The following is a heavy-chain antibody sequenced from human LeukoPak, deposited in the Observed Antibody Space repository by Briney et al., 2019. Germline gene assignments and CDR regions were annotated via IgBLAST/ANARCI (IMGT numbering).Heavy chain of an antibody. D-gene: IGHD5-12*01. Sequence: PSETLSLTCTVSGYSITRNYYWGWIRQPPGKGLEWIASISHGASTHYNPSLKSRVTISVDTSKNQVSLKLRSVTAADTAVYYCARTTEGYAGGPGYSYYYYMDVWGKGTTVTISS. CDR2: ISHGAST. CDR1: GYSITRNYY. J-gene: IGHJ6*03. V-gene: IGHV4-38-2*02. CDR3: ARTTEGYAGGPGYSYYYYMDV.